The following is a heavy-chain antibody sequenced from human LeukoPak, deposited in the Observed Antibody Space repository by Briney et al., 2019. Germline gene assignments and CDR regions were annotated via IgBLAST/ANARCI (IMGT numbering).Heavy chain of an antibody. CDR2: IKEDGSQK. D-gene: IGHD5-18*01. Sequence: GGSLRLSCAASGFTFSSYYMGWVRQAPGTGLEWVANIKEDGSQKYYVDSVKGRFTISRDNAKSSLCLQMNSLRADDTAVYFCARDPDTDMVNFDFWGRGTLVTVSS. V-gene: IGHV3-7*01. J-gene: IGHJ4*02. CDR3: ARDPDTDMVNFDF. CDR1: GFTFSSYY.